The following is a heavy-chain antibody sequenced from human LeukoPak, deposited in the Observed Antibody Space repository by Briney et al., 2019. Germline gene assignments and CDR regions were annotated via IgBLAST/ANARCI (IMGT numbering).Heavy chain of an antibody. CDR2: INPNSGGT. CDR1: GYTFTGYC. J-gene: IGHJ5*02. D-gene: IGHD2-15*01. Sequence: GASVKVSCKASGYTFTGYCMHWVRQAPGQGLEWMGWINPNSGGTNYAQKFQGRVTMTRDTSISTAYMELSRLRSDDTAVYYCARVLDCSGGSCYSTTGWFDPWGQGTLVTVSS. V-gene: IGHV1-2*02. CDR3: ARVLDCSGGSCYSTTGWFDP.